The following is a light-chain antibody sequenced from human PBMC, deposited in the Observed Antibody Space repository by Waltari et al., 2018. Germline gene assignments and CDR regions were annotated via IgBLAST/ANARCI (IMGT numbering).Light chain of an antibody. J-gene: IGLJ2*01. CDR2: EVS. Sequence: QSALTQPPSASGSPGQSVTISCPGTSSDVGGYNYVPWYQQHPGKAPKLMISEVSERPSGVPDRFSGSKSGNKASLTVSGLQADDEADYYCSSLAGGGYVVFGGGTKVTVL. CDR1: SSDVGGYNY. V-gene: IGLV2-8*01. CDR3: SSLAGGGYVV.